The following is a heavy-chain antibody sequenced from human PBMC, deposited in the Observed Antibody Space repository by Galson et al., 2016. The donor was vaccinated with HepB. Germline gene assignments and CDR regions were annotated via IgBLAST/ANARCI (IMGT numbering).Heavy chain of an antibody. V-gene: IGHV3-30*18. CDR1: GFTFSSYA. CDR2: ISYDGSNK. J-gene: IGHJ1*01. Sequence: SLRLSCAASGFTFSSYAMHWVRQAPGKGLEWVALISYDGSNKYYADSVKGRFTISRDNSKNTLYLQMNSLRADDTAVYYCAKLPFPGMAVPGNILWGQGTLVTVSS. CDR3: AKLPFPGMAVPGNIL. D-gene: IGHD6-19*01.